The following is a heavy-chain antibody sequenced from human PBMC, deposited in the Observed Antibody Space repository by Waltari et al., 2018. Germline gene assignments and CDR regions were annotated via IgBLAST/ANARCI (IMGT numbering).Heavy chain of an antibody. J-gene: IGHJ6*03. V-gene: IGHV1-18*01. CDR2: ISAYNGNT. CDR3: ARIGYCSGGSCFGPYYYYMDV. D-gene: IGHD2-15*01. CDR1: GYTFTSYG. Sequence: QVQLVQSGAEVKKPGASVKVSCKASGYTFTSYGISWVRQATGQGLAWMGWISAYNGNTNYAQKLQGRVTMTTDTSTSTAYMELRSLRSDDTAVYYCARIGYCSGGSCFGPYYYYMDVWGKGTTVTVSS.